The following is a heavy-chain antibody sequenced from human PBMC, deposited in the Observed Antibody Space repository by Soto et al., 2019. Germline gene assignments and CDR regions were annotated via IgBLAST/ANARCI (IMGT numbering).Heavy chain of an antibody. D-gene: IGHD2-2*01. Sequence: PSETLSLTCAVSGGSISSYYWSWIRQPPGKGLEWIGYIYYSGSTNYTPSLESRVTISVDTSKNQFSLKLSSVTAADTAVYYCARGGYCSSTSCSPFDYWGQGTLVTVS. J-gene: IGHJ4*02. CDR1: GGSISSYY. CDR2: IYYSGST. V-gene: IGHV4-59*08. CDR3: ARGGYCSSTSCSPFDY.